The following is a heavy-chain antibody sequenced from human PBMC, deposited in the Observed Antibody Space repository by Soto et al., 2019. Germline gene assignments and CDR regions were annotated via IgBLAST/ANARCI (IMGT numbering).Heavy chain of an antibody. J-gene: IGHJ6*02. CDR3: AKEGGYYYYGMDV. CDR2: ISYDGSNK. D-gene: IGHD3-16*01. V-gene: IGHV3-30*18. CDR1: GFTFSSYG. Sequence: ESGGGVVQPGRSLRLSCAASGFTFSSYGMHWVRQAPGKGLEWVAVISYDGSNKYYADSVKGRFTISRDNSKNTLYLQMNSLRAEDTAVYYCAKEGGYYYYGMDVWGQGTTVTVSS.